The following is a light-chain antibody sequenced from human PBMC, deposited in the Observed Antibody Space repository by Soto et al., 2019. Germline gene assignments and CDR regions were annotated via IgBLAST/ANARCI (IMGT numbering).Light chain of an antibody. CDR1: QTVNTW. CDR3: QQYNSYSPEGLT. J-gene: IGKJ4*01. Sequence: DIQLTQSPSTLSASVGERVTITCRASQTVNTWLAWYQHKPGKAPKLLIYDASVLETGVPSRFSGFSSGTEFTLTISNLQPDDFATYFCQQYNSYSPEGLTFGGGTKVEI. CDR2: DAS. V-gene: IGKV1-5*01.